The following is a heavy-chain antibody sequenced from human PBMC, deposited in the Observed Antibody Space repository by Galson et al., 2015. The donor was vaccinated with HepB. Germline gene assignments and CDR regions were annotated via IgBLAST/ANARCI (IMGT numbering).Heavy chain of an antibody. CDR1: GFTFSAYN. V-gene: IGHV3-21*01. Sequence: SLRLSCAASGFTFSAYNMNWVRQVPGKGLEWVSSISSSGSYIYQADSVKGRFTISRDNAKNSLNLQMNSLRAEDTAVYYCAKDVYSSGWYPDYWGQGTLVTVSS. CDR3: AKDVYSSGWYPDY. CDR2: ISSSGSYI. D-gene: IGHD6-19*01. J-gene: IGHJ4*02.